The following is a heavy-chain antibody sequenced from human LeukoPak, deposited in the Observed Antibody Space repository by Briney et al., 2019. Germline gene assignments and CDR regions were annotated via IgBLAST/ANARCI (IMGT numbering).Heavy chain of an antibody. CDR2: IKEDGSEQ. D-gene: IGHD3-10*01. V-gene: IGHV3-7*01. CDR1: GFTFNRYW. J-gene: IGHJ4*02. Sequence: PGGSLRLSCAASGFTFNRYWMNWVRQAPGKGPEWVANIKEDGSEQNYVDSVKSRFTISRDNAKNSLFLQMNSLRAEDTAVYYCVGAGYYFDYWGQGTLVTVSS. CDR3: VGAGYYFDY.